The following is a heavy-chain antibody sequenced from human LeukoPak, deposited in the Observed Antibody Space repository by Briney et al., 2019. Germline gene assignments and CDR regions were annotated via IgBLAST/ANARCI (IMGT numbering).Heavy chain of an antibody. CDR3: ARAMDCTNGVCSNYFDY. CDR1: GGSLSGYY. Sequence: SETLSLTCAVYGGSLSGYYWSWIRQPPGKDLAWNGEINHSGSTNYNPSLKSRVTISVDTSKNQFSLKLSSVTAADTAVYYCARAMDCTNGVCSNYFDYWGQGTLVTVSS. D-gene: IGHD2-8*01. CDR2: INHSGST. J-gene: IGHJ4*02. V-gene: IGHV4-34*01.